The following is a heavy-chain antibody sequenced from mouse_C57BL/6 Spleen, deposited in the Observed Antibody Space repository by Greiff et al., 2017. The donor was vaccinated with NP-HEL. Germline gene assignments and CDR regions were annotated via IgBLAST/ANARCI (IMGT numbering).Heavy chain of an antibody. CDR2: IYPGDGDT. D-gene: IGHD4-1*01. V-gene: IGHV1-82*01. CDR3: ARKNTGTKEYFDY. Sequence: QVQLQQSGPELVKPGASVKISCKASGYAFSSSWMNWVKQRPGQGLEWIGRIYPGDGDTNYNGKFKGKATLTADKSSSTTYMQLSSLTSEDSAVYFCARKNTGTKEYFDYWGQGTTLTVSS. J-gene: IGHJ2*01. CDR1: GYAFSSSW.